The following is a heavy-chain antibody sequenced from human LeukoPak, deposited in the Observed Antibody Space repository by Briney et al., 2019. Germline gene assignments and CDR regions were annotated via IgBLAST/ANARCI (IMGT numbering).Heavy chain of an antibody. CDR3: ARVPLYDRSGYYFDY. D-gene: IGHD3-22*01. Sequence: PGGSLRLSCAASGFTFSNYNINWVRQAPGKGLEGVSYISTSGRAIFYAAFVKGRFTISRDNAKNSLFLQMNSLRDEDTAVYYCARVPLYDRSGYYFDYWGLGTLVTVSS. CDR2: ISTSGRAI. J-gene: IGHJ4*02. V-gene: IGHV3-48*02. CDR1: GFTFSNYN.